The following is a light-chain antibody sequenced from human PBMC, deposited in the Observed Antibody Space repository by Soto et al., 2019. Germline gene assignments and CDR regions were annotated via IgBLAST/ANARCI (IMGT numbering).Light chain of an antibody. Sequence: DFQMTQTPSTLSASVGDRVTITCRASQNIRSRLAWFQQKPGKAPKLLIYGASSLESGVPQRFSGSGSGTEFTLTISSLQTDDFATYYCQQYNSYSEAFGQGTKVDIK. CDR2: GAS. J-gene: IGKJ1*01. CDR3: QQYNSYSEA. CDR1: QNIRSR. V-gene: IGKV1-5*01.